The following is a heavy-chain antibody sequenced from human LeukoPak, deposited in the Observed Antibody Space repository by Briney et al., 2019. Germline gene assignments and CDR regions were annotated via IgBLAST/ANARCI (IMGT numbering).Heavy chain of an antibody. J-gene: IGHJ4*02. CDR3: ARGPYSSNWYVDY. D-gene: IGHD6-13*01. CDR2: ITGSSYT. V-gene: IGHV3-11*06. Sequence: GGSLTLSCAASGFXFSGSYISWIRQAPGKGLEWVSYITGSSYTNYADSVKGRFTISRDGAKNSLYLQMNSLRAEDTAVYYCARGPYSSNWYVDYWGQGTLVTVAS. CDR1: GFXFSGSY.